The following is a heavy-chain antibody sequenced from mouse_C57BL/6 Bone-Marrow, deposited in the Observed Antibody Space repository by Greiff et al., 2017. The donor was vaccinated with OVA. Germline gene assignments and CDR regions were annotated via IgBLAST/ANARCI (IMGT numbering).Heavy chain of an antibody. V-gene: IGHV14-4*01. D-gene: IGHD1-3*01. CDR2: IDPENGDT. CDR3: TTYELKGY. J-gene: IGHJ2*01. CDR1: GFNIKDDY. Sequence: VHVKQSGAELVRPGASVKLSCTASGFNIKDDYMHWVKQRPEQGLEWIGWIDPENGDTEYASKFQGKATITADTSSNTAYLQLSSLTSEDTAVYYCTTYELKGYWGQGTTLTVSS.